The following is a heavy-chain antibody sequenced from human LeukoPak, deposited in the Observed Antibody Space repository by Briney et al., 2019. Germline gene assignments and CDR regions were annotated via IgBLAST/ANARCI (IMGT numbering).Heavy chain of an antibody. Sequence: ASVKVSCKASGDTFTGYYMHWVRQAPGQGLEWMGWINPNSGGTNYAQKFQGRVTMTRDTSISTAYMELSRLRSDDTAVYYCARTRNTYYYDSSGYYYAYWGQGTLVTVSS. CDR3: ARTRNTYYYDSSGYYYAY. CDR2: INPNSGGT. J-gene: IGHJ4*02. D-gene: IGHD3-22*01. CDR1: GDTFTGYY. V-gene: IGHV1-2*02.